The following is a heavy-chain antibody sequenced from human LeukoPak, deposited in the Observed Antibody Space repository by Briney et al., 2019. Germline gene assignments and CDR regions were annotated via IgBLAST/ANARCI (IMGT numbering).Heavy chain of an antibody. Sequence: PGGPLRLSCAASGFTFSGFWMHWVRQAPGKGLVWVSRINSDGSSTSYADSVKGRFTISRDNAKNTLYLQMNSLRAEDTAVYYCARRSAAKDAFDIWGQGTMVAVSS. CDR2: INSDGSST. D-gene: IGHD6-25*01. CDR1: GFTFSGFW. V-gene: IGHV3-74*01. CDR3: ARRSAAKDAFDI. J-gene: IGHJ3*02.